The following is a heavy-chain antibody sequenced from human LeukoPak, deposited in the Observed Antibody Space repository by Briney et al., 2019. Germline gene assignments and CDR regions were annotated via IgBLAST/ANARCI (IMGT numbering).Heavy chain of an antibody. D-gene: IGHD2-2*02. CDR1: GGSISSSSYY. Sequence: SETLSLTCTVSGGSISSSSYYWGRIRQPPGKGLEWIGSIYYSGSTYYNPSLKSRVTISVDTSKNQFSLKLSSVTAAGTAVYYCARHVGGNCSSTSCYITINRFDPWGQGTLVTVSS. CDR3: ARHVGGNCSSTSCYITINRFDP. CDR2: IYYSGST. J-gene: IGHJ5*02. V-gene: IGHV4-39*01.